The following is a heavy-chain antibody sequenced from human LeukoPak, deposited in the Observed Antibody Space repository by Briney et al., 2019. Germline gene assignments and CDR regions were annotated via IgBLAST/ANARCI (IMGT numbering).Heavy chain of an antibody. Sequence: ASETLSLTCAVYGGSFSGYYWSWIRQPPGKGLEWIGEINHSGSTNYNPSLKSRVTISVDTSKNQFSLKLSSVTAADTAVYYCARGRRDSSSWYGYYYYMDVWGKGTTVTVSS. CDR1: GGSFSGYY. CDR2: INHSGST. V-gene: IGHV4-34*01. J-gene: IGHJ6*03. D-gene: IGHD6-13*01. CDR3: ARGRRDSSSWYGYYYYMDV.